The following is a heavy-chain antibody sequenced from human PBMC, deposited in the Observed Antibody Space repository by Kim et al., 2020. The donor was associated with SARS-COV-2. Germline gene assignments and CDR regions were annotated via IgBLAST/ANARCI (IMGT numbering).Heavy chain of an antibody. J-gene: IGHJ6*03. CDR3: ARDPLAAAAFMDV. Sequence: YSQKFQGRVTSTRDTSASTAYMELSSLRSDDTAVYYCARDPLAAAAFMDVWGKGTTVTVSS. D-gene: IGHD6-13*01. V-gene: IGHV1-3*01.